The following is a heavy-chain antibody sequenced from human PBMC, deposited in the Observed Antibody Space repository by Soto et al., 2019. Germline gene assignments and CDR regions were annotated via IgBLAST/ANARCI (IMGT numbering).Heavy chain of an antibody. CDR3: ARERSSGWYVDY. CDR2: MKPNSGNP. Sequence: QVQLVQSGAEVKKPGASVKVSCKASGYTFTSYDINWVRQATGQGLEWMGWMKPNSGNPGYAQKFQGRVTMTRTTSISTAYMELSSLRSEDTAVYYCARERSSGWYVDYWGQGTLVTVSS. CDR1: GYTFTSYD. J-gene: IGHJ4*02. D-gene: IGHD6-19*01. V-gene: IGHV1-8*01.